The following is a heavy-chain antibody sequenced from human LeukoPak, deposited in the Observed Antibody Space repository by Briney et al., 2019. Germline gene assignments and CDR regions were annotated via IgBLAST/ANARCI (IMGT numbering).Heavy chain of an antibody. CDR1: GGSITSTSYF. D-gene: IGHD3-16*01. J-gene: IGHJ4*02. CDR3: AKDWALDY. Sequence: SETLSLTCTVSGGSITSTSYFWGWIRQPPGKGLEWIGSFYYSGSTYYNPSLKSRVTISVDTSKNQFSLKLSSVTAADTAVYYCAKDWALDYWGQGTLVTVSS. V-gene: IGHV4-39*02. CDR2: FYYSGST.